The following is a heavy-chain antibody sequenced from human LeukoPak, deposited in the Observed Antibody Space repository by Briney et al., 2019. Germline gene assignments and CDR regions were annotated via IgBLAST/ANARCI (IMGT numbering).Heavy chain of an antibody. CDR1: GGSFSGYY. CDR3: AHSIFGVVPPYYYYGMDV. J-gene: IGHJ6*02. CDR2: INHSGST. D-gene: IGHD3-3*01. Sequence: SETLPLTCAVYGGSFSGYYWSWVRQPPGKGLEWIGEINHSGSTNYNPSLKSRVTISVDTSKNQFSLKLSSVTAADTAVYYCAHSIFGVVPPYYYYGMDVWGQGTTVTVSS. V-gene: IGHV4-34*01.